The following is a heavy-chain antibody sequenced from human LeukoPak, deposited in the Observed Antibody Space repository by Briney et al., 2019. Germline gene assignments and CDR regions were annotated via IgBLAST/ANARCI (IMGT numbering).Heavy chain of an antibody. V-gene: IGHV3-21*01. CDR2: ISSSSSYI. J-gene: IGHJ3*02. CDR1: GFIFSHYT. Sequence: PGGSLRLSCEASGFIFSHYTMTWVRQAPGKGLEWVSSISSSSSYIYYADSVKGRFTISRDNAKNSLYLQMNSLRAEDTAVYYCARDHPVGARTRRGDAFDIWGQGTMVTVSS. D-gene: IGHD1-26*01. CDR3: ARDHPVGARTRRGDAFDI.